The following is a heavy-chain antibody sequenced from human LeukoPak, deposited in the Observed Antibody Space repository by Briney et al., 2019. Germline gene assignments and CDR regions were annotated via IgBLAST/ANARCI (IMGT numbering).Heavy chain of an antibody. J-gene: IGHJ6*03. V-gene: IGHV4-39*07. Sequence: KTSETLSLTCTVSGGSISSYYWSWIRQPPGKGLEWIGSIYYSGSTYYNPSLKSRVTISVDTSKNQFSLKLSSVTAADTAVYYCARDIVLMVYAMKVYYYYYMDVWGKGTTVTVSS. CDR1: GGSISSYY. CDR2: IYYSGST. CDR3: ARDIVLMVYAMKVYYYYYMDV. D-gene: IGHD2-8*01.